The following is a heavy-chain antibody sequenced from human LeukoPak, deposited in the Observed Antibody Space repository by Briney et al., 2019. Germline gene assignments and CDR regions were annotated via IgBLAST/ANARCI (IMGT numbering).Heavy chain of an antibody. J-gene: IGHJ4*02. D-gene: IGHD3-22*01. CDR1: GGTFSSYA. CDR2: IIPIFGTA. Sequence: SVKVSCKASGGTFSSYAIRWVRQAPGQGLEWMGRIIPIFGTANYAQKFQGRVTITTDESTSKSYMELSSLRSEDTAVYYCARDKGSGSSGYFFFDYWGQGTLVTVSS. V-gene: IGHV1-69*05. CDR3: ARDKGSGSSGYFFFDY.